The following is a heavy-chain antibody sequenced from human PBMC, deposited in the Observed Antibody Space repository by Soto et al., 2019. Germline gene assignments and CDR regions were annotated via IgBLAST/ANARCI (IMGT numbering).Heavy chain of an antibody. Sequence: PGGSLRLSCAASGFTFSSYGMHWVRQAPGKGLEWVAVISYDGSNKYYADSVKGRFTISRDNSKNTLYLQMNSLRAEDTAVYYCAKDVLRFLEWLAFYGMAVWGQGTTVTVSS. CDR2: ISYDGSNK. CDR1: GFTFSSYG. V-gene: IGHV3-30*18. J-gene: IGHJ6*02. CDR3: AKDVLRFLEWLAFYGMAV. D-gene: IGHD3-3*01.